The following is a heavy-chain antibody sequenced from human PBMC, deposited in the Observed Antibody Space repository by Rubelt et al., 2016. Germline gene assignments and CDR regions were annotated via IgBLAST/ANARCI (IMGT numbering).Heavy chain of an antibody. CDR3: ARGYGAGNSQLFDC. V-gene: IGHV4-59*01. J-gene: IGHJ4*02. D-gene: IGHD6-13*01. CDR1: GDSISSSY. CDR2: ISRSGST. Sequence: QVQLQESGPGLVKPSETLSLTCSVSGDSISSSYWSWIRQSPGEGLEWIGFISRSGSTSYNPALKSRVTISADTSKTQFSRKWSSGTAADTAVYYCARGYGAGNSQLFDCWGQGTLVTVSS.